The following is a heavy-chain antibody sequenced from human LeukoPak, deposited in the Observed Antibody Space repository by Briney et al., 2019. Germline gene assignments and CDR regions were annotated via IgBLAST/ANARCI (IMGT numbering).Heavy chain of an antibody. D-gene: IGHD3-22*01. CDR3: ARDVSSGTMIVVPSRGTFDY. CDR1: GFTFSTFA. CDR2: IFPSGGEI. V-gene: IGHV3-23*01. J-gene: IGHJ4*02. Sequence: PGGSLRLSCAASGFTFSTFAMIWVRQPPGKGLEWVSSIFPSGGEIHYADSVRGRFTISRDNAKNSLYLQMNSLRAEDTAVYYCARDVSSGTMIVVPSRGTFDYWGQGTLVTVSS.